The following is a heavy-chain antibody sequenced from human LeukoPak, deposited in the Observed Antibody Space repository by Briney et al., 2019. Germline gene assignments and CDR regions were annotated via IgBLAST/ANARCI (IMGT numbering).Heavy chain of an antibody. Sequence: GGSLRLSCAASGFTFSSYAMHWVRQAPGKGLEWVAVISYDGSNKYYADSVKGRFTISRDNSKNTLYLQMNSLRAEDTAVYYCARETKNYYDSSGYYGIDYWGQGTLVTVSS. CDR1: GFTFSSYA. D-gene: IGHD3-22*01. CDR3: ARETKNYYDSSGYYGIDY. J-gene: IGHJ4*02. V-gene: IGHV3-30-3*01. CDR2: ISYDGSNK.